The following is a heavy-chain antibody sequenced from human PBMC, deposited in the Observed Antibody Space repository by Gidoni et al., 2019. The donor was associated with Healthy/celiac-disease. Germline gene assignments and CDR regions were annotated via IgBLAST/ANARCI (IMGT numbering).Heavy chain of an antibody. Sequence: QVQLVQSGAEVKKPGASVKVSCKASGYTFTGYYMPWVRQAPGQGLEWMGWINPNSGGTNYAQKFQGRVTMTRDTSISTAYMELSRLRSDDTAVYYCARDFIAARPDYYYYYYYMDVWGKGTTVTVSS. D-gene: IGHD6-6*01. CDR1: GYTFTGYY. V-gene: IGHV1-2*02. CDR3: ARDFIAARPDYYYYYYYMDV. J-gene: IGHJ6*03. CDR2: INPNSGGT.